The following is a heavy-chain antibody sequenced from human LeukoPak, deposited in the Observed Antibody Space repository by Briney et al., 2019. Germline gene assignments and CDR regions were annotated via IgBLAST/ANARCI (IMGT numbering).Heavy chain of an antibody. CDR1: GGSFSGYY. Sequence: SETLSLTCAVYGGSFSGYYWSWIRQPPGKGLEWIGEINHSGSTNYNPSLKSRVTISVDTSKNQFSLKLSSVTAADTAVYYCARRRAMVRGVIRPNFDYWGQGTLDTVSS. D-gene: IGHD3-10*01. J-gene: IGHJ4*02. CDR2: INHSGST. V-gene: IGHV4-34*01. CDR3: ARRRAMVRGVIRPNFDY.